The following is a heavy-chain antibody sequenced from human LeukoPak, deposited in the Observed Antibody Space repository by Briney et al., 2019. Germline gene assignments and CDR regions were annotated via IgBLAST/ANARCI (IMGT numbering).Heavy chain of an antibody. D-gene: IGHD3-22*01. Sequence: SETLSLTCTVSGGSISSYYWSWIRQPPGKGLEWIGYISYSGSTNYNPSLKSRVTISVDASKNQFSLKLTSVTAADTAVYYCAREYYYDSSGYRNWFDPWGQGTLVTVSS. CDR3: AREYYYDSSGYRNWFDP. CDR1: GGSISSYY. J-gene: IGHJ5*02. V-gene: IGHV4-59*01. CDR2: ISYSGST.